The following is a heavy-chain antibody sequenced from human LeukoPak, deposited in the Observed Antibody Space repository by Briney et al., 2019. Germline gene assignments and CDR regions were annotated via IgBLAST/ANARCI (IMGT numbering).Heavy chain of an antibody. Sequence: ASVKVSCKASGYTFTSYYMHWVRQAPGQGLEWMGIINLSGGSTSYAQKFQGRVTMTRDMSTSTVYMELSSLRSEDTAVYYCAREGGGLPFDYWGQGTLVTVSS. CDR3: AREGGGLPFDY. D-gene: IGHD2-15*01. CDR2: INLSGGST. V-gene: IGHV1-46*01. CDR1: GYTFTSYY. J-gene: IGHJ4*02.